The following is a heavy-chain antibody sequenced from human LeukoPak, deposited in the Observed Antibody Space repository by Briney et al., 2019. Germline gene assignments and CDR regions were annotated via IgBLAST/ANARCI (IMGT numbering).Heavy chain of an antibody. J-gene: IGHJ4*02. Sequence: GGSLRLSCAASGNYWMHWVRQAPGKGLVWVSHINSDGSWTSYADSVKGRFTISRDNSKNTLFLQLNSLRAEDTAVYYCAKDRADVVPTMVLDYWGQGTLVTVSS. CDR1: GNYW. CDR2: INSDGSWT. V-gene: IGHV3-74*01. D-gene: IGHD5-12*01. CDR3: AKDRADVVPTMVLDY.